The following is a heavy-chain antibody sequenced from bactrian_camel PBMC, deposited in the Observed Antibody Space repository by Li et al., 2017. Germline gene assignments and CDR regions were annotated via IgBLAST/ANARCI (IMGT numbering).Heavy chain of an antibody. J-gene: IGHJ4*01. CDR1: GFNFHMYG. D-gene: IGHD2*01. V-gene: IGHV3S6*01. CDR3: AAAISVCWTYSDETWVPSSEPGS. CDR2: IANNNRLP. Sequence: HVQLVESGGDLVQPGGSLRLSCAASGFNFHMYGMTWVRQAPGKELEWVSRIANNNRLPDYADSVKGRFTISRDNDKKMLYLKLTSLKPEDTAMYYCAAAISVCWTYSDETWVPSSEPGSWGQGTQVTVS.